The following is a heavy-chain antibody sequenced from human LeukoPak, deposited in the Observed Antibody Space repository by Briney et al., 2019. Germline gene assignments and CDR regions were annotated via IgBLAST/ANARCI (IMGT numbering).Heavy chain of an antibody. CDR2: INHSGST. D-gene: IGHD3-22*01. Sequence: PSETLSLTCAVYGGSFSGYYWSWIRQPPGKGLEWIGEINHSGSTNYNPSLKSRVTISVDTSKNQFSLKLSSVTAADKAVYYCARPARRRIVVVKDYYYMDVWGKGTTVTVSS. V-gene: IGHV4-34*01. CDR1: GGSFSGYY. CDR3: ARPARRRIVVVKDYYYMDV. J-gene: IGHJ6*03.